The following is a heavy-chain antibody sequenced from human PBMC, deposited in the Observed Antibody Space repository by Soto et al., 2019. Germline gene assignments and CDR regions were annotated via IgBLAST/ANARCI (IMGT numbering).Heavy chain of an antibody. D-gene: IGHD2-2*01. CDR3: TTPYCSSTSCYQRAFDI. CDR2: IKSKTDGGTT. J-gene: IGHJ3*02. Sequence: GGSLRLSCAASGFTFSNAWMSWVRQAPGKGLEWVGRIKSKTDGGTTDYAAPVKGRFTISRDDSKNTLYLQMNSLKTEDTAVYYCTTPYCSSTSCYQRAFDIWGQGTMVTVSS. V-gene: IGHV3-15*01. CDR1: GFTFSNAW.